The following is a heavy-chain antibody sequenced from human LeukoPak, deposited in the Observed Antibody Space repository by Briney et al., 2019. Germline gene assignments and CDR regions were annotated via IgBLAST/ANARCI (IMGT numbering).Heavy chain of an antibody. CDR1: GGSISSSSYY. V-gene: IGHV4-39*07. Sequence: SETLSLTCTVSGGSISSSSYYWGWIRQPPGKGLEWIGSIYYSGSTYYNPSLKSRVTISVDTSKNQFSLKLSSVTAADTAVYYCARIYSGNYYYYYMDVWGKGTTVTVSS. CDR2: IYYSGST. J-gene: IGHJ6*03. CDR3: ARIYSGNYYYYYMDV. D-gene: IGHD5-12*01.